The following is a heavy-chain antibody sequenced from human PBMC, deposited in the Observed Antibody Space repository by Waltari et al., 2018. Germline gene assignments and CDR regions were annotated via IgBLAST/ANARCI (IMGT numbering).Heavy chain of an antibody. Sequence: QVQLQESGPGLVKASETLSLTCTVTGSPISNYSSCWLRPAPGKGPEWIGHLYYTGLTNYRPSLKSRVTFSIDMSKKQFSLRLTSVTAADAARYYCARGGWKTTNYGMDVWGPGTTVTVSS. CDR1: GSPISNYS. CDR3: ARGGWKTTNYGMDV. V-gene: IGHV4-59*01. CDR2: LYYTGLT. D-gene: IGHD1-1*01. J-gene: IGHJ6*02.